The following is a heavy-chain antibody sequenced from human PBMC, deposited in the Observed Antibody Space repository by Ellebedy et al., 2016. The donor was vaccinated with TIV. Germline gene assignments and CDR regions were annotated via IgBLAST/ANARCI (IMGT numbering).Heavy chain of an antibody. Sequence: GESLKISCVASGFTFSHYTMHWVRQAPGKGLEWMAVKSYDDSHEYYAHSVRGRFTISRDNPKNTLYLQMNSLRPEDTALYYCARAYSSDRWSTDYWGQGTLVSVSS. J-gene: IGHJ4*02. CDR3: ARAYSSDRWSTDY. CDR1: GFTFSHYT. D-gene: IGHD6-25*01. V-gene: IGHV3-30-3*01. CDR2: KSYDDSHE.